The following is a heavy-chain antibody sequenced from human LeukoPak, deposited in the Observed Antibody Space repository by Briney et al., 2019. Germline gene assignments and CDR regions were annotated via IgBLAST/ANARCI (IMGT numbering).Heavy chain of an antibody. CDR2: INHSGST. J-gene: IGHJ4*02. V-gene: IGHV4-34*01. CDR1: GGSFSGYY. D-gene: IGHD5-12*01. Sequence: PSETLSLTCAVYGGSFSGYYWSWIRQPPGKGLEWIGEINHSGSTNYNPSLKSRVTISVDKSKNQFSLKLSSVTAADTAVYYCARISGYDYAIDYWGQGTLVTVSS. CDR3: ARISGYDYAIDY.